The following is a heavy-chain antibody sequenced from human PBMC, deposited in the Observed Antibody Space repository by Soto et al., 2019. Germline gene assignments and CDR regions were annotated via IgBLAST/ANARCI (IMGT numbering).Heavy chain of an antibody. Sequence: GGSLRLSCAASGFTFSKYNMNWVRQAPGKGLEWISYSGNGGSPIYYAASVEGRFTISRDNAKNSLYLQMTSLTDDDTAIYYCAKEDSSGSFLDSWGQGTLVTV. CDR3: AKEDSSGSFLDS. CDR2: SGNGGSPI. D-gene: IGHD6-19*01. J-gene: IGHJ5*01. V-gene: IGHV3-48*02. CDR1: GFTFSKYN.